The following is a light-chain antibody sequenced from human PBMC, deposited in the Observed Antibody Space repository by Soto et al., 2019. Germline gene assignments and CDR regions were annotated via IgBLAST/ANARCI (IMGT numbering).Light chain of an antibody. CDR2: DVS. CDR1: SSDVGGYNY. CDR3: SSYAGTNIHYV. Sequence: QSVLTQPPSASGSPGQSVTISCTGTSSDVGGYNYVSWYQQHPGKAPKLMIYDVSKRPSGVPDRFSGSKSGNTASLTVSGLQAEDEADYYCSSYAGTNIHYVFGTGTMLTVL. J-gene: IGLJ1*01. V-gene: IGLV2-8*01.